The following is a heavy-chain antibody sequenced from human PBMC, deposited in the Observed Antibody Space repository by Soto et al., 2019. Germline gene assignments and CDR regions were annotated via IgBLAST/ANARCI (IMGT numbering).Heavy chain of an antibody. CDR1: GGSFTNYY. Sequence: SETLSLTCAVYGGSFTNYYWSWIRQPPGKGLEWIGEINHSGSTNYNPSLESRITISIDKSKNQFSIRLSSLAAADTAVYYCASSTLVNDFWSGYSHETFDYWGQGTPVTVSS. CDR2: INHSGST. V-gene: IGHV4-34*01. J-gene: IGHJ4*02. CDR3: ASSTLVNDFWSGYSHETFDY. D-gene: IGHD3-3*01.